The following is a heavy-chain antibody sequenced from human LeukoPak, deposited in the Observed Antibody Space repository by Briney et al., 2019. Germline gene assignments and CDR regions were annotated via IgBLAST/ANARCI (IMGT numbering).Heavy chain of an antibody. V-gene: IGHV3-64*01. D-gene: IGHD3-3*01. Sequence: PGGSLLLSCAASGFPFSSYAMHWGRQAPGKGLEYVSAISSNGGSTYYANSVKGRFTISRDNSKNTLYLQMGSLRAEDMAVYYCARDTIFGVVPYYMDVWGKGTTVTVSS. CDR2: ISSNGGST. CDR1: GFPFSSYA. CDR3: ARDTIFGVVPYYMDV. J-gene: IGHJ6*03.